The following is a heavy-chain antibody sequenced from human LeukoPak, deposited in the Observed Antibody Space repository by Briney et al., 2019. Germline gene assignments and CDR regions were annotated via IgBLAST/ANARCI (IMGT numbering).Heavy chain of an antibody. CDR1: GYTFTDYY. D-gene: IGHD3-10*01. V-gene: IGHV1-2*02. CDR3: ASPQRGSGSYYSDY. J-gene: IGHJ4*02. Sequence: EPSVKVSCMASGYTFTDYYMHWVRQAPGQGLEWMGWVNGNTGATLYAQKFQGRVTMSRDASITTAYMELRGLRSDDTAVYYCASPQRGSGSYYSDYWGQGTLITVSS. CDR2: VNGNTGAT.